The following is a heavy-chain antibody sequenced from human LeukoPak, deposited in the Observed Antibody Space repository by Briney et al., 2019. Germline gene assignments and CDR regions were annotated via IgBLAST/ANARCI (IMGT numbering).Heavy chain of an antibody. D-gene: IGHD2-15*01. J-gene: IGHJ4*02. CDR1: GYTFTGYY. CDR2: INPNSGGT. CDR3: TRVRHCSGGSCDD. V-gene: IGHV1-2*02. Sequence: GESLKISCKSSGYTFTGYYMHWVRQPPGQGLEWMGCINPNSGGTNYAQNFQGRVTMTRDTSISTAYMELSRLRSDHTAVYYCTRVRHCSGGSCDDWGQRTLVTVSS.